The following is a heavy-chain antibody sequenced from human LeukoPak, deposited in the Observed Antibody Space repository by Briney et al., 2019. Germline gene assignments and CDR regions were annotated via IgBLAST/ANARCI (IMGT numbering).Heavy chain of an antibody. CDR2: ISGSGDA. CDR1: GFTFGGYA. Sequence: GGSLRLSCAASGFTFGGYAMSWVRQAPGKGLERVSLISGSGDAYDADSVQGRFTISRDNSKNTLYLQMNSLRAEDTAVYYCVKDGHYPDNSGYYYEDSWGQGTLVTVSS. CDR3: VKDGHYPDNSGYYYEDS. J-gene: IGHJ4*02. V-gene: IGHV3-23*01. D-gene: IGHD3-22*01.